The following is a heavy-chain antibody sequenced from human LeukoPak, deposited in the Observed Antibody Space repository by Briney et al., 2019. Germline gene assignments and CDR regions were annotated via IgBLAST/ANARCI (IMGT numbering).Heavy chain of an antibody. CDR2: TYYSGST. CDR3: ARQDGSSSGWYEEVFFDY. CDR1: GGSISSYY. V-gene: IGHV4-59*08. D-gene: IGHD6-19*01. Sequence: PSETLSLTCTVSGGSISSYYWSWIRQPPGKGLEWIGYTYYSGSTNYNPSLKSRVTISVDTSKNQFSLKLSSVTAADTAVYYCARQDGSSSGWYEEVFFDYWGQGTLVTVSS. J-gene: IGHJ4*02.